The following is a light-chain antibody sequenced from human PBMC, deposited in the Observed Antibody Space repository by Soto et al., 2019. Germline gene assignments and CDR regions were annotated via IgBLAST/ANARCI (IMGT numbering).Light chain of an antibody. Sequence: QSALTQPPSASGSPGQSVTISCTGTSSDVGGYNYVSWYQQHQGKVPKLIVYEVNKRPSGVPDRFSGSKSGNTASLTVSGLQAEDEADYYCTSYAGGNNVFGTGTKVTVL. CDR1: SSDVGGYNY. CDR3: TSYAGGNNV. J-gene: IGLJ1*01. CDR2: EVN. V-gene: IGLV2-8*01.